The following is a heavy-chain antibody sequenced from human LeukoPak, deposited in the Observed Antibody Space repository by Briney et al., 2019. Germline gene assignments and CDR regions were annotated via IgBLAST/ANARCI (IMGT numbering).Heavy chain of an antibody. Sequence: PGGSLRLSCAASGFTFSDYHMSWIRQAPGRGLEWVSYISSSGSTIYYADSVKGRFTISRDNAKNSLYLQMNSLRAEDTAVYYCARGSGTNFWSGYYTGFDYWGQGTLVTVSS. J-gene: IGHJ4*02. CDR2: ISSSGSTI. D-gene: IGHD3-3*01. V-gene: IGHV3-11*04. CDR1: GFTFSDYH. CDR3: ARGSGTNFWSGYYTGFDY.